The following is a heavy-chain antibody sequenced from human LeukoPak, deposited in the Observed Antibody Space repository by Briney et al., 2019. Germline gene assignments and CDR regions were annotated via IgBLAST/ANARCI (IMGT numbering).Heavy chain of an antibody. Sequence: ASVKVSCKASGGTFSSYAISWVRQAPGPGLEWLGRIIPILGIANYAQKLQGRVTITADKSTSTDYMELSSLRSEDTAVYYCARGHGYSYGAPFDYWGQGTLVTVSS. J-gene: IGHJ4*02. CDR1: GGTFSSYA. CDR2: IIPILGIA. V-gene: IGHV1-69*04. CDR3: ARGHGYSYGAPFDY. D-gene: IGHD5-18*01.